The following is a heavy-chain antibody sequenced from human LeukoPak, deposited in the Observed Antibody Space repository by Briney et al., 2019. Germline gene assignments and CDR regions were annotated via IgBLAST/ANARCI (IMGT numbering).Heavy chain of an antibody. V-gene: IGHV4-30-4*08. Sequence: SETLSLTCTVSGGSISSGDYYWSWIRQPPGKGLEWIGYIYYSGSTYYNPPLKSRVTISVDTSKNQFSLKLSSVTAADTAVYYCARLADYGGNFIYYYYMDVWGKGTTVTVSS. CDR3: ARLADYGGNFIYYYYMDV. J-gene: IGHJ6*03. D-gene: IGHD4-23*01. CDR2: IYYSGST. CDR1: GGSISSGDYY.